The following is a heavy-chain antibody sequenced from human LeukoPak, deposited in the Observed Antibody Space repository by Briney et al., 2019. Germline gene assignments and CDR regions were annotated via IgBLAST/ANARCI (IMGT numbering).Heavy chain of an antibody. J-gene: IGHJ4*02. Sequence: RSLRLSCAASGFTFSSYGMHWVRQAPGKGLEWVGIIWYDGSNKYYADSVKGRFTISRDNSKNTLYLQMNSLRAEDTAVYYCARDSYYGSGSRGDFDYWGQGTLVTVSS. D-gene: IGHD3-10*01. CDR1: GFTFSSYG. CDR2: IWYDGSNK. V-gene: IGHV3-33*01. CDR3: ARDSYYGSGSRGDFDY.